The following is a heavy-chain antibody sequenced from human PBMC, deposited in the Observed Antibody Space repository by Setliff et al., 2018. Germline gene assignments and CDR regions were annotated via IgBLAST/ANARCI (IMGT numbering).Heavy chain of an antibody. CDR3: ARMSGFFYIDV. CDR2: ISPGGST. D-gene: IGHD3-3*01. Sequence: PSETLSLTCGVSGGGGSFSAYYWSWIRQPPGKGLEWIGEISPGGSTIYNPSLRSRVTMSVDTAKNRFSLKLNSVTAADTAVYYCARMSGFFYIDVWGKGTTVTVSS. V-gene: IGHV4-34*01. CDR1: GGGGSFSAYY. J-gene: IGHJ6*03.